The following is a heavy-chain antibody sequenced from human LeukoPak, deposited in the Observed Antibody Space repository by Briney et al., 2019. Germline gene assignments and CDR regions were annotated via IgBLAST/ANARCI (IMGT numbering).Heavy chain of an antibody. CDR2: ISGSGGST. CDR1: VFTFSSYA. Sequence: PGGSLRLSCAASVFTFSSYAMSWVRQAPGKGLEWVSAISGSGGSTYYADSVKGRFTISRDNSKNTLYLQMNSLRAEDTAVYYCAKDQSDILTGYQADYWGQGTLVTVSS. V-gene: IGHV3-23*01. D-gene: IGHD3-9*01. CDR3: AKDQSDILTGYQADY. J-gene: IGHJ4*02.